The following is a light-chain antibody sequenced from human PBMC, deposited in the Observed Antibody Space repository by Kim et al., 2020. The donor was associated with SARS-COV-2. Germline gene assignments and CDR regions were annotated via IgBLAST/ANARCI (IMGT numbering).Light chain of an antibody. J-gene: IGKJ3*01. CDR2: GAS. V-gene: IGKV1-12*01. CDR3: QQLNRFPFT. CDR1: EDVANY. Sequence: ASVGDRVTITCRATEDVANYLAWYQQRPGEAPKLLIYGASNLQTGVPSGFIGRGSGTEFTLTIASLQPEHLATYFCQQLNRFPFTFGPGTKVDIK.